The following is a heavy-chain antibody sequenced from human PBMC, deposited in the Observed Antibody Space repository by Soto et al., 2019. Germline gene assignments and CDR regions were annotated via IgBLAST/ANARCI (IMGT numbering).Heavy chain of an antibody. V-gene: IGHV3-23*01. CDR3: AKGRPPFDL. Sequence: EVPLLESGGGLVQPGGSLRLSCAASQFTFSYYAMGLVRQAPGKGLEWVSLISGAGGSTKYADSVKVRFAVSRDNSENTLYLQMNSLTAEDTAVYYCAKGRPPFDLWGRGTLVIVSS. J-gene: IGHJ2*01. D-gene: IGHD6-6*01. CDR1: QFTFSYYA. CDR2: ISGAGGST.